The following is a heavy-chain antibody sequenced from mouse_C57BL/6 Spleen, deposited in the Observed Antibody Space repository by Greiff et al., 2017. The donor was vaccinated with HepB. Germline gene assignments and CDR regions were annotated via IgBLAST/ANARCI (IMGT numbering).Heavy chain of an antibody. Sequence: EVQLQQSGAELVRPGASVKLSCTASGFNIKDDYMHWVKQRPEQGLEWIGWIDPENGDTEYGSKFQGKATITADTSSNTAYLQLSSLTTEDTAVYYWTTATTVVRYWYFDVRGTGTTVTVSS. J-gene: IGHJ1*03. CDR2: IDPENGDT. CDR1: GFNIKDDY. V-gene: IGHV14-4*01. D-gene: IGHD1-1*01. CDR3: TTATTVVRYWYFDV.